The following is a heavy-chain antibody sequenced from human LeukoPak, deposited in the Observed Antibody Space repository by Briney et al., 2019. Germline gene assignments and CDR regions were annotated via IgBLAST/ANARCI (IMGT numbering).Heavy chain of an antibody. V-gene: IGHV3-30*02. D-gene: IGHD3-22*01. Sequence: GGSLRLSCESSGFSISSYGIHWVRQAPGKGLEWVAFMRHDGSSEFYIHSVKGRFTIPRDNFKNTLYLQMNSLRAEDTAVYYCAKVGIAYYYDSSALDYWGQGTLVTVSS. J-gene: IGHJ4*02. CDR1: GFSISSYG. CDR2: MRHDGSSE. CDR3: AKVGIAYYYDSSALDY.